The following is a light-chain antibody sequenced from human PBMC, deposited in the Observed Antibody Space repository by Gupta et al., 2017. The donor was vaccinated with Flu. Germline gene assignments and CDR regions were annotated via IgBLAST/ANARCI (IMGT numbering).Light chain of an antibody. Sequence: DIVMNQSPDSLAVSLGERATFNCKSSQSVLYSSNNKNHLAWYQHKPGQPPKLLIYWASTRKSGVPDRFSGSGSGTDFTLTISSLQAEDVAVYYCQQKVSSPMAFGQGTKVDIK. V-gene: IGKV4-1*01. CDR2: WAS. CDR1: QSVLYSSNNKNH. J-gene: IGKJ2*01. CDR3: QQKVSSPMA.